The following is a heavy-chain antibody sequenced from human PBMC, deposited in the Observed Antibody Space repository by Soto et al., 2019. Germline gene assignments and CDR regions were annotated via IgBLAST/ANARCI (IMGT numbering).Heavy chain of an antibody. CDR2: IIPILGIA. J-gene: IGHJ2*01. Sequence: QVQLVQSGAEVKKPGSSVKVSCKASGGTFSSYTISWVRQAPGQGLEWMGRIIPILGIANYAQKFQGRVTITADKSTSTAYMQLSSLRSEDTAVYYCARAGGPLDWYFDLWGRGTLVTVSS. D-gene: IGHD3-10*01. CDR1: GGTFSSYT. CDR3: ARAGGPLDWYFDL. V-gene: IGHV1-69*02.